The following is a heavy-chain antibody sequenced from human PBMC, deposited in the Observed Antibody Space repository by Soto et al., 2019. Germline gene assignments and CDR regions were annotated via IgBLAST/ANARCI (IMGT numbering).Heavy chain of an antibody. Sequence: QVQLVQSGAEVKKPGSSVKVSCKASGGTFSSYTISWVRQAPGQGLEWMGRIIPILGIANYAQKCQGRVTITADKSTSTAYMELSSLRSEDTAVYYCALAPYSSSYNYWGQGTLVTVSS. CDR3: ALAPYSSSYNY. J-gene: IGHJ4*02. CDR2: IIPILGIA. D-gene: IGHD6-6*01. V-gene: IGHV1-69*02. CDR1: GGTFSSYT.